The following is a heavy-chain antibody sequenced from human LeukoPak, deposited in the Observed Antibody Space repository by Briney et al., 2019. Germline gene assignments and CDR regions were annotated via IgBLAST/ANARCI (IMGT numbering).Heavy chain of an antibody. CDR2: IYYSGST. V-gene: IGHV4-59*08. CDR1: CGSISSYY. CDR3: ARLVRYSYGLKYYFDY. D-gene: IGHD5-18*01. J-gene: IGHJ4*02. Sequence: ASETLSLTCTVSCGSISSYYWSWIRQPPRKGLEWIGYIYYSGSTNYNPSLKSRVTISVDTSKNQFSLKLSSVTAADTAVYYCARLVRYSYGLKYYFDYWGQGTLVTVSS.